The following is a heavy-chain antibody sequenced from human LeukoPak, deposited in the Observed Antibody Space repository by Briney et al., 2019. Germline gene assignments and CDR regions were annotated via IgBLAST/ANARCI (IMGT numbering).Heavy chain of an antibody. CDR3: AKDGGNIVVVPAAF. CDR1: GFTFSSYG. CDR2: ISYDGSNK. J-gene: IGHJ4*02. Sequence: PGGSLRLSCAASGFTFSSYGMHWVRQAPGKGLEWVAVISYDGSNKYYADSVKGRFTISRDNSKNTLYLQMNSLRAEGTAVYYCAKDGGNIVVVPAAFWGQGTLVTVSS. V-gene: IGHV3-30*18. D-gene: IGHD2-2*01.